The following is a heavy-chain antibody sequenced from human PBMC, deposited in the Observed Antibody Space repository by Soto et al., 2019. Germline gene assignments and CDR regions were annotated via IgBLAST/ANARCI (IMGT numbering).Heavy chain of an antibody. CDR1: GLTFRSYA. Sequence: DVQLLESGGGLVQPGGSLRRSCAASGLTFRSYAMSWVRQAPGKGLEWVSGISGSGISTHYADSVKGRFTVSRDNSKNTLYLQMNSLRAEDTAVYNCAKEPVGPDWYFDLWGRGTLVTVSS. CDR3: AKEPVGPDWYFDL. J-gene: IGHJ2*01. V-gene: IGHV3-23*01. CDR2: ISGSGIST.